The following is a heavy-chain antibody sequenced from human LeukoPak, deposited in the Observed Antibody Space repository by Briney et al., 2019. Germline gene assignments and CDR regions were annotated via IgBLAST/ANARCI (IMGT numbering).Heavy chain of an antibody. CDR2: IFPGDSGT. D-gene: IGHD2/OR15-2a*01. Sequence: GESLKISCRGAGYGFTTYWIAWVRQPPTKGLEWMATIFPGDSGTRYSPSFQGQVTISADSSISTAHLQWSSLKVSDTATYYCARGIIGYFYYMDVWGEGTTVIVSS. CDR3: ARGIIGYFYYMDV. CDR1: GYGFTTYW. V-gene: IGHV5-51*01. J-gene: IGHJ6*03.